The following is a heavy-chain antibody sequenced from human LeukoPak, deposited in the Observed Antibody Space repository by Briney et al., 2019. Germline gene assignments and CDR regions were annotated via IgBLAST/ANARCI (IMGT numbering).Heavy chain of an antibody. V-gene: IGHV3-11*04. CDR1: GFTVSSNS. Sequence: GGSLRLSCTVSGFTVSSNSMSWVRQAPGKGLEWVSTIKGTGLTTYYADSVKGRFTISRDNAKNSLFLQMTSLRADDTAIYYCARAGELRYMDVWGKGTAVTVSS. D-gene: IGHD3-16*01. J-gene: IGHJ6*03. CDR3: ARAGELRYMDV. CDR2: IKGTGLTT.